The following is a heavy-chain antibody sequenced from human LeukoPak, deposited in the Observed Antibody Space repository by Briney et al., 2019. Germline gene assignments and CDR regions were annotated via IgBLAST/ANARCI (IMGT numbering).Heavy chain of an antibody. CDR1: GYTFTSYY. J-gene: IGHJ5*02. Sequence: ASVKVSCKASGYTFTSYYMHWVRQAPGQGLEWMGIINPSGGSTSYAQKFQGRVTMTRDTSISTAYMELSRLRSDDTAVYYCARRVDYYDSSGYRLGWFDPWGQGTLVTVSS. V-gene: IGHV1-46*01. CDR2: INPSGGST. CDR3: ARRVDYYDSSGYRLGWFDP. D-gene: IGHD3-22*01.